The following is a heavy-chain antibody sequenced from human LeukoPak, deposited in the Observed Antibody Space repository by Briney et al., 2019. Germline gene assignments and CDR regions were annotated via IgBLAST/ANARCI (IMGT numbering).Heavy chain of an antibody. CDR1: GYTFTDYY. CDR2: IYPNSGGT. Sequence: GASVKVSCKASGYTFTDYYIHWVRQAPGQGLEWMGRIYPNSGGTNDAQNFQGRVTMTRDTSISTAYMELSRLRSDDTAVYYCARDLPSTSNWELDYWGQGTLVTVSS. CDR3: ARDLPSTSNWELDY. V-gene: IGHV1-2*06. J-gene: IGHJ4*02. D-gene: IGHD7-27*01.